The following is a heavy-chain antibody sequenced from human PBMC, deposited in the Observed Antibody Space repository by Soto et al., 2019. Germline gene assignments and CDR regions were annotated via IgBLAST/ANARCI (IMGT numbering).Heavy chain of an antibody. Sequence: QVQLQESGPGLVRPSQTLSLTCTVSGGSIISGGYYWSWIRQHPGKGLEWIGYIYYSGSTYYNPSLKSRVTISVDTSKNQFSLKPSSVTAADTAVYYCARGGRRSPAMDVWGQGTTVTVSS. CDR1: GGSIISGGYY. V-gene: IGHV4-31*03. CDR3: ARGGRRSPAMDV. CDR2: IYYSGST. J-gene: IGHJ6*02.